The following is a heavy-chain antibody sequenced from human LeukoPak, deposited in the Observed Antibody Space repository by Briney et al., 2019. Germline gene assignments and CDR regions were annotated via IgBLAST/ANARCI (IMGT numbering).Heavy chain of an antibody. CDR2: IYDSGST. V-gene: IGHV4-39*01. CDR1: GGSIRSSHYY. J-gene: IGHJ4*02. Sequence: SETLSLTCTVSGGSIRSSHYYWGWIRQPPGKGLEWIGSIYDSGSTYYNPSLKSRVTISVDTSKNQFSLKLSSVTAADTAVYYCARVTMVRGVIIRSFDYWGQGTLVTVSS. D-gene: IGHD3-10*01. CDR3: ARVTMVRGVIIRSFDY.